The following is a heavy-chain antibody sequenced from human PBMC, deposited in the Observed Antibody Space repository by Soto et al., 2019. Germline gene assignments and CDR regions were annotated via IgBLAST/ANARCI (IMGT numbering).Heavy chain of an antibody. CDR1: GFTFSRYA. D-gene: IGHD4-17*01. CDR2: ISGSGGST. Sequence: LRLSCAASGFTFSRYAMSLVRQPPGQGLEWVSAISGSGGSTYYADSVKGRFTISRDNSENTLYLQMHSLRAEDTAVYYCAREGPSDYHNYFDCWGQGTLVTVSS. CDR3: AREGPSDYHNYFDC. V-gene: IGHV3-23*01. J-gene: IGHJ4*02.